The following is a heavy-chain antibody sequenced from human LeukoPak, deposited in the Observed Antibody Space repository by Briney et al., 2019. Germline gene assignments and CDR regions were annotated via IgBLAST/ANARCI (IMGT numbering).Heavy chain of an antibody. CDR2: SDP. J-gene: IGHJ4*02. CDR3: ARHGCSGGSCYHPYYFDY. Sequence: SDPRYSPSFQGQVTISADKSISTAYLQWSSLKASDTAMYYCARHGCSGGSCYHPYYFDYWGQGTLVTVSS. V-gene: IGHV5-51*01. D-gene: IGHD2-15*01.